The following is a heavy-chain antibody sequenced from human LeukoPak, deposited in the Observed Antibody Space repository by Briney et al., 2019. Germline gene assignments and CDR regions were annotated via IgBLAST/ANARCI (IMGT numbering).Heavy chain of an antibody. V-gene: IGHV3-33*01. CDR1: GFTFSNYG. CDR2: IWYDGSNK. Sequence: GRSLRLSCAASGFTFSNYGMHWVRQAPGKGLEWVAGIWYDGSNKYCSDSVKGRFTISRDNSKNTLYLQMNSLRVEDTAVYYCATTASRGPQSAEYFQYWGQGTLVTVSS. CDR3: ATTASRGPQSAEYFQY. J-gene: IGHJ1*01.